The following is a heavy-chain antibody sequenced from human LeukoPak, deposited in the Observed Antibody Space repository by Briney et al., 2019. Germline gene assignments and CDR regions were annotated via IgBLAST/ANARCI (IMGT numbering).Heavy chain of an antibody. J-gene: IGHJ4*02. CDR2: IIPIFGTA. D-gene: IGHD6-19*01. CDR3: ATRAVADDSLFDY. CDR1: GGTFSSYA. V-gene: IGHV1-69*01. Sequence: SVKVSCKASGGTFSSYAISWVRQAPGQGLEWMGGIIPIFGTANYAQKFQGRVTITADESTSTAYTELSSLRSEDTAVYYCATRAVADDSLFDYWGQGTLVTVSS.